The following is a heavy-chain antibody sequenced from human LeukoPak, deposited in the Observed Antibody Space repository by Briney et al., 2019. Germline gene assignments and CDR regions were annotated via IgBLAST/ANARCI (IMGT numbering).Heavy chain of an antibody. D-gene: IGHD1-26*01. CDR3: AKDPGKSVRVGATTEY. V-gene: IGHV3-23*01. CDR2: ISGSGGST. Sequence: GGSLRLSCAASGFTFSSYSMSWVRQAPGKGLEWVSAISGSGGSTYYADSDKGRFTISRDNSKNTLYLQMNSLRAEDTAVYYCAKDPGKSVRVGATTEYWGQGTLVTASS. J-gene: IGHJ4*02. CDR1: GFTFSSYS.